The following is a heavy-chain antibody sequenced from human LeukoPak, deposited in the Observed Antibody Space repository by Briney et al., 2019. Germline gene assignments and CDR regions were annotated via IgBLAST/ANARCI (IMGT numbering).Heavy chain of an antibody. CDR1: GYTFTSYD. CDR3: ARGGYNYGYLSFYYYYMDV. J-gene: IGHJ6*03. CDR2: MNPNSGNT. V-gene: IGHV1-8*01. D-gene: IGHD5-18*01. Sequence: VASVKVSCKASGYTFTSYDINWVRQATGQGLEWMGWMNPNSGNTGYAQKFQGRVTMTRNTSISTAYMELSSLRSEDTAVYYCARGGYNYGYLSFYYYYMDVWGKGTTVTVSS.